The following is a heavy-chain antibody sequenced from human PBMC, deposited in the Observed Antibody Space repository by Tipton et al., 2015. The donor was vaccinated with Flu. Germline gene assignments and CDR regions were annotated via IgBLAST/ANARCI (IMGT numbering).Heavy chain of an antibody. CDR3: ARGPESIVGATGGWFDP. CDR2: INHSAST. V-gene: IGHV4-34*01. CDR1: GGSFSGYY. J-gene: IGHJ5*02. Sequence: TLSLTCAVYGGSFSGYYWSWIRQPPGKGLEWIGEINHSASTNYNSTLKSRVTISVDTSKNQFSLKLSSVTAADTAVYYCARGPESIVGATGGWFDPWGQGTLVTVSS. D-gene: IGHD1-26*01.